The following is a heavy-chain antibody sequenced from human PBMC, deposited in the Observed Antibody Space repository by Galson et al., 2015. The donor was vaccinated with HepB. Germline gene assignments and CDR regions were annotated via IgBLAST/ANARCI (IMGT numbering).Heavy chain of an antibody. CDR3: ARDPYDSTPLDY. D-gene: IGHD5-12*01. CDR2: IQLNNGDT. V-gene: IGHV1-2*02. Sequence: SVKVSCKASGFTFTDYYIHWVRQAPGQGLEWMGWIQLNNGDTKYAPKFQGRVTMTRDTPISTAYMDLRGLTPDDTAVCYCARDPYDSTPLDYWGQGTLVTVSS. CDR1: GFTFTDYY. J-gene: IGHJ4*02.